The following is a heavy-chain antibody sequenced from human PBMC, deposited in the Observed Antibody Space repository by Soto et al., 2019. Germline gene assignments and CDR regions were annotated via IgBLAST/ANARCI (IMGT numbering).Heavy chain of an antibody. D-gene: IGHD3-3*01. Sequence: SETLSLTCTVSGGSISSYYWSWIRQPPGKGLEWIGYIYYSGSTNYNPSLKSRVTISVDTSKNQFSLKLSSVTAADTAVYYCARGGNDFWSGLYYYYYCGMDVWGQGTTVTVSS. J-gene: IGHJ6*02. V-gene: IGHV4-59*01. CDR3: ARGGNDFWSGLYYYYYCGMDV. CDR1: GGSISSYY. CDR2: IYYSGST.